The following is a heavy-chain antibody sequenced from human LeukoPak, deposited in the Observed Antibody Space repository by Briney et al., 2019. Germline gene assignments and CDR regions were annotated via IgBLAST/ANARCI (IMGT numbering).Heavy chain of an antibody. V-gene: IGHV1-8*01. Sequence: ASVKVSCKASGYTFTSYDINWVRQATGQGLEWMGWMNPNSGNTGYAQKFQGRVTMTRNTSISTAYMELSSLRPEDTAVYYCVKDMGRGVADRFYYGMDVWGQGTKVTVSS. D-gene: IGHD3-10*01. CDR3: VKDMGRGVADRFYYGMDV. CDR2: MNPNSGNT. CDR1: GYTFTSYD. J-gene: IGHJ6*02.